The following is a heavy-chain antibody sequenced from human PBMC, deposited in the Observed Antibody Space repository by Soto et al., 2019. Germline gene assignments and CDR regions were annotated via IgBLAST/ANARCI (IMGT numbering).Heavy chain of an antibody. V-gene: IGHV4-30-4*01. CDR1: GGSISSGDYY. J-gene: IGHJ5*02. CDR3: ARERPDGARLDP. D-gene: IGHD6-6*01. CDR2: IYYSGST. Sequence: QVQLQESGPGLVKPSQTLSLTCTVSGGSISSGDYYWSWIRQPPGKGLEWIGYIYYSGSTYYNPSLKSRVTTSVDTTKNQFSLKLSSVTAADTAVYYCARERPDGARLDPWGQGTLVTVSS.